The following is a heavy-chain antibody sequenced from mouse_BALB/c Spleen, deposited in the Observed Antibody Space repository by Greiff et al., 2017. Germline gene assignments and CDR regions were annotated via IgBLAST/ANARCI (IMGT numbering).Heavy chain of an antibody. D-gene: IGHD1-1*01. CDR3: ARDRTTDAPFAY. CDR2: ISSGGST. J-gene: IGHJ3*01. V-gene: IGHV5-6-5*01. CDR1: GFTFSSYA. Sequence: EVQGVESGGGLVKPGGSLKLSCAASGFTFSSYAMSWVRQTPEKRLEWVASISSGGSTYYPDSVKGRFTISRDNAKNTLYLEMSSLRSEDTAMYYCARDRTTDAPFAYWGQGTLVTVSA.